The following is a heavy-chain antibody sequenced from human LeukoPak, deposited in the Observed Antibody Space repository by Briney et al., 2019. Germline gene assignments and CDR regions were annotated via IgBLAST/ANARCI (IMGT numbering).Heavy chain of an antibody. D-gene: IGHD5-12*01. CDR3: AKGWLRNFDY. V-gene: IGHV3-30*02. J-gene: IGHJ4*02. CDR2: IRNDGGDK. Sequence: PGGSLRLSCAASGFTFSSYGMHWVRQAPGKGLEWVAFIRNDGGDKYYADSVKGRFTISRDNSKNTLYLQMNSLRAEDTAVYYCAKGWLRNFDYWGQGTLVTVSS. CDR1: GFTFSSYG.